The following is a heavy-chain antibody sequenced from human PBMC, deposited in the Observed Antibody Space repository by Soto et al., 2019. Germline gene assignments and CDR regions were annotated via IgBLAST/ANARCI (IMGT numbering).Heavy chain of an antibody. D-gene: IGHD3-10*01. CDR1: GFTFSSYG. CDR2: ISYDGSLK. J-gene: IGHJ6*02. V-gene: IGHV3-30*18. CDR3: AKDFKVSGSYYGSLNYYYGMDV. Sequence: GGSLRLSCAASGFTFSSYGMHWVSQAPGKGLEWVAIISYDGSLKYYADSVKGRFTISRDNSKSALYLQMNSLRPEDTAVYYCAKDFKVSGSYYGSLNYYYGMDVWGQGSTVTVYS.